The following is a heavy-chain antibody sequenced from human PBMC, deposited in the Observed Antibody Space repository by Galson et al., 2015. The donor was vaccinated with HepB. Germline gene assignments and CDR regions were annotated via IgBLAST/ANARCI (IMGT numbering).Heavy chain of an antibody. J-gene: IGHJ5*02. CDR1: GFTFSSYW. V-gene: IGHV3-7*03. Sequence: SLRLSCAASGFTFSSYWMSWVRQAPGKGLEWVANIKQDGSEKYYVDSVKGRFTISRDNAKNSLYLQMNSLRAEDTAVYYCARDISSKRFLDPGSWFDPWGQGTLVTVSS. CDR3: ARDISSKRFLDPGSWFDP. CDR2: IKQDGSEK. D-gene: IGHD3-3*01.